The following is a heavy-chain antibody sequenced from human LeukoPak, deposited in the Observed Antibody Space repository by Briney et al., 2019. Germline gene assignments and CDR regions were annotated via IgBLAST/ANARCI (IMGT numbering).Heavy chain of an antibody. Sequence: ASVKVSCKAPGYTFTSYDINWVRQATGQGLEWMGWMNPNSGNTGYAQKFQGRVTITRNTSISTAYMELSSLRSEDTAVYYCARGAYSSSWYEDYWGQGTLVTVSS. CDR2: MNPNSGNT. J-gene: IGHJ4*02. V-gene: IGHV1-8*03. CDR3: ARGAYSSSWYEDY. D-gene: IGHD6-13*01. CDR1: GYTFTSYD.